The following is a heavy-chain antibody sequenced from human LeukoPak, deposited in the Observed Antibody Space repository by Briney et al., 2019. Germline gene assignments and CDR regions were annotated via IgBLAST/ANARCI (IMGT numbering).Heavy chain of an antibody. CDR1: GGSISSGGYY. CDR3: ARVRDEYYYDSSGYPLDY. Sequence: SETLSLTCTVSGGSISSGGYYWSWIRQHPGKGLEWIGYIYYSGSTYYNPSLKSRVTISVDTSKNQFSLKLSSVTAADTAVYYCARVRDEYYYDSSGYPLDYWGQGTLVTVSS. D-gene: IGHD3-22*01. CDR2: IYYSGST. J-gene: IGHJ4*02. V-gene: IGHV4-31*03.